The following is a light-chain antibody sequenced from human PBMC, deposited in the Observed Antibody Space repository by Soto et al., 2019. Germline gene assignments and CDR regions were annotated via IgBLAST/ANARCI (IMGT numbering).Light chain of an antibody. CDR3: SSYTSSSTLYV. J-gene: IGLJ1*01. V-gene: IGLV2-14*01. CDR2: DVS. Sequence: QSVLTQPASVSGSPRQSISLSCTGTSSDVGGYNYVSWYQQHPGKAPKLMIYDVSNRPSGVSNRFSGSKSGNTASLTISGLQAEDEADYYCSSYTSSSTLYVFGTGTKVTV. CDR1: SSDVGGYNY.